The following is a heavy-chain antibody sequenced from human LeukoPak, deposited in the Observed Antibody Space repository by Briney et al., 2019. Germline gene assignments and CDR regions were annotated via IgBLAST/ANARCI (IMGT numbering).Heavy chain of an antibody. J-gene: IGHJ6*02. CDR2: IYHSGST. D-gene: IGHD2-15*01. CDR3: ARVPHVVVVAATAHYGMDV. CDR1: GGSISSSNW. Sequence: SGTLSLTCAVSGGSISSSNWWSWVRQPPGKGLEWIGEIYHSGSTNYNPSLKSRVTISVDKSMNQFSLKLSSVTAADTAVYYCARVPHVVVVAATAHYGMDVWGQGTTVTVSS. V-gene: IGHV4-4*02.